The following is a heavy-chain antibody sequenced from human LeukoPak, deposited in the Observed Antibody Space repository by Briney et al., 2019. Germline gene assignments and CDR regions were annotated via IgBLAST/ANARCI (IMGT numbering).Heavy chain of an antibody. J-gene: IGHJ4*02. Sequence: PGGSLRLSCGASGFTFDDYGMCWVRQAPGKGLEWVSGINWNDGSAGYADSVKGRFTISRDNAKNSLYLQMNSLRAEDTALYYSARDSGDYGPGGYWGQGTLVTVSS. D-gene: IGHD4-17*01. CDR3: ARDSGDYGPGGY. CDR2: INWNDGSA. V-gene: IGHV3-20*04. CDR1: GFTFDDYG.